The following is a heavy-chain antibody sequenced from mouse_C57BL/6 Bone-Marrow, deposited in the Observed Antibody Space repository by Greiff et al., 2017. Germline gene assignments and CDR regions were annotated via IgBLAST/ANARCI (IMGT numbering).Heavy chain of an antibody. D-gene: IGHD2-5*01. CDR3: ARHLPTIVTTNYFDY. Sequence: EVKLVESGGDLVKPGGSLKLSCAASGFTFSSYGMSWVRQTPDKRLEWVATINSGGSYTYYPDSVKGRFTISRDNAKNTLYLQMSSLKSEDTAMYYCARHLPTIVTTNYFDYWGQGTTLTVSS. CDR1: GFTFSSYG. CDR2: INSGGSYT. J-gene: IGHJ2*01. V-gene: IGHV5-6*01.